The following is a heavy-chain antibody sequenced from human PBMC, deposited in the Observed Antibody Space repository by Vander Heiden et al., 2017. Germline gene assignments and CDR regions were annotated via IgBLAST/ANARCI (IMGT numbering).Heavy chain of an antibody. CDR2: IDPSDSYT. J-gene: IGHJ2*01. V-gene: IGHV5-10-1*03. CDR3: ARLSANYYGTDWHFDL. D-gene: IGHD1-26*01. Sequence: EVQLVPSGAEVKKPGESLQISCKGSGYTFRNYWMNWGRQKPGKGLEWLGRIDPSDSYTNYSPSFQGHVTISVDNSISTAYLQWGSLKASDSGMYFCARLSANYYGTDWHFDLWGRGTLVTVSS. CDR1: GYTFRNYW.